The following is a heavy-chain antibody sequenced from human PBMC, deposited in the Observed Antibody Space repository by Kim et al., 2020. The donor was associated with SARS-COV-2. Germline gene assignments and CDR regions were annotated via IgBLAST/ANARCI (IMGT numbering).Heavy chain of an antibody. Sequence: AQKFQGRVTMTGNTSISTAYMELSSLRSEDMAVYYCARLYSSSWYVLMDYWGQGTLVTVSS. CDR3: ARLYSSSWYVLMDY. V-gene: IGHV1-8*01. D-gene: IGHD6-13*01. J-gene: IGHJ4*02.